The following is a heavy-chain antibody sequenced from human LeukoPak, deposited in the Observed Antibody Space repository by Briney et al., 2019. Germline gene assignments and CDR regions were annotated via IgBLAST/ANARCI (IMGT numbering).Heavy chain of an antibody. CDR2: ISSSGSTI. V-gene: IGHV3-48*03. D-gene: IGHD2-2*01. J-gene: IGHJ4*02. Sequence: GGSLRLSCAASGFTFSSYEMNWVRQAPGKGLEWVSYISSSGSTIYYADSVKGRFTISRDNAKNSLYLQMNSLGAEDTAVYYCAKAHCSSTSCSRADNWGQGTLVTVSS. CDR1: GFTFSSYE. CDR3: AKAHCSSTSCSRADN.